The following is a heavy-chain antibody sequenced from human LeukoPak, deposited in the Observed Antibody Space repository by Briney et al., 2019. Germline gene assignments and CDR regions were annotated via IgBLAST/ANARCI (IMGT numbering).Heavy chain of an antibody. CDR1: GYTFTGYY. CDR3: ASPGIAVAGVLDY. CDR2: INPNSGGT. J-gene: IGHJ4*02. V-gene: IGHV1-2*02. Sequence: GASVKVSCKASGYTFTGYYMHWVRQAPGQGLEWMGWINPNSGGTNYAQKFQGRVAMTRDTSISTAYMELSRLRSDDTAVYYCASPGIAVAGVLDYWGQGTLVTVSS. D-gene: IGHD6-19*01.